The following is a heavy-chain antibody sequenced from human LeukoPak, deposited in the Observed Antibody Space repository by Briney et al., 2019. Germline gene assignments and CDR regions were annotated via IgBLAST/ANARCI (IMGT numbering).Heavy chain of an antibody. CDR3: ARGYMKSGPDY. V-gene: IGHV6-1*01. J-gene: IGHJ4*02. D-gene: IGHD1-1*01. Sequence: SQTLSLTCAISGDSVSSDITAWNWIRQSTSRGLEWLGRTYYNSRCTNDYAVSVESRITINPDTTRNQFTLQLKSVTPEDTAVYYCARGYMKSGPDYWGQGTLVTASS. CDR2: TYYNSRCTN. CDR1: GDSVSSDITA.